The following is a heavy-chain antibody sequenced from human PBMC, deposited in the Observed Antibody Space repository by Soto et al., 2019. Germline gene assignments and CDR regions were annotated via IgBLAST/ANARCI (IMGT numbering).Heavy chain of an antibody. CDR3: ATDLIPFSIAAAGKIPFGDQNYYYYYGMDV. J-gene: IGHJ6*01. V-gene: IGHV1-24*01. CDR1: GYTLTELS. CDR2: FDPEDGET. Sequence: QVQLVQSGAEVKKPGASVKVSCKVSGYTLTELSMHWVRQAPGKGLEWMGGFDPEDGETIYAQKFQGRVTMTEDTSTDTAYMELSSLRSEDTAVYYCATDLIPFSIAAAGKIPFGDQNYYYYYGMDVW. D-gene: IGHD6-13*01.